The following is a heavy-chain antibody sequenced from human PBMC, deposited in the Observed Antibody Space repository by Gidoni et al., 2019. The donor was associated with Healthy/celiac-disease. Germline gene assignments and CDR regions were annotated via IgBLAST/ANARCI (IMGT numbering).Heavy chain of an antibody. Sequence: QVQLQQCGAGLWKPSDTLSLTCAVYGGSFSGSYWSWIRQPPRKGLEWIGEINHSGSTNYNPSLKSRVTISVDTSKNQFSLKLSSVTAADTAVYYCARGYIVVVVAATPATNWFDPWGQGTLVTVSS. CDR2: INHSGST. J-gene: IGHJ5*02. V-gene: IGHV4-34*01. D-gene: IGHD2-15*01. CDR1: GGSFSGSY. CDR3: ARGYIVVVVAATPATNWFDP.